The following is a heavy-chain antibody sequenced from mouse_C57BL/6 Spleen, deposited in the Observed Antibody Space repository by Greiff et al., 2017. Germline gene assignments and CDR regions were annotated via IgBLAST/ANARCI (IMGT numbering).Heavy chain of an antibody. D-gene: IGHD2-2*01. CDR1: GYTFTSYW. V-gene: IGHV1-50*01. CDR2: IDPSDSYT. J-gene: IGHJ2*01. CDR3: TSGSFDY. Sequence: QVQLKQPGAELVKPGASVKLSCKASGYTFTSYWMQWVKQRPGQGLEWIGEIDPSDSYTNYNQKFKGKATLTVDTSSSTAYMQLSSLTSEDSAVYYGTSGSFDYWGQGTTLTVSS.